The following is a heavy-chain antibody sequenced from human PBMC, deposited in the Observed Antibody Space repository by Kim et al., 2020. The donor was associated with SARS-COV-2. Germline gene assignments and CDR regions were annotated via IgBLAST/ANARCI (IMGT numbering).Heavy chain of an antibody. Sequence: SETLSLTCAVYGGSFSGYYWSWIRQPPGKGLEWIGEINHSGSTNYNPSLKSRVTISVDTSKNQFSLKLSSVTAADTAVYYCARAVIVATMVHYYYYYYGMDVWGQGTTVTVSS. J-gene: IGHJ6*02. CDR2: INHSGST. CDR3: ARAVIVATMVHYYYYYYGMDV. V-gene: IGHV4-34*01. CDR1: GGSFSGYY. D-gene: IGHD5-12*01.